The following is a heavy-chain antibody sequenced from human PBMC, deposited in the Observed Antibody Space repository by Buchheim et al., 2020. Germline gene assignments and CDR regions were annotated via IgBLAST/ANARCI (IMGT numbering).Heavy chain of an antibody. D-gene: IGHD2-15*01. Sequence: EERLVESGGGLGQPGGCLRLSCAASGFTFSSDWMHWVRQAPGKGLVWVSRINPDGSNTTYADSVKGRFTISRDNGRNTLYLQMNSLRGEDTAIYYCTRSANFFRGMDVWGQGTT. CDR1: GFTFSSDW. CDR2: INPDGSNT. CDR3: TRSANFFRGMDV. J-gene: IGHJ6*02. V-gene: IGHV3-74*01.